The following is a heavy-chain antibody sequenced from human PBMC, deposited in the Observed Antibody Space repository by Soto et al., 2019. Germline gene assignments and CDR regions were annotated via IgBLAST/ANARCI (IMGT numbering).Heavy chain of an antibody. D-gene: IGHD4-17*01. J-gene: IGHJ2*01. Sequence: QLQLQESGPGLVKPSETLSLTCTVSGGSISSSSYYWGWIRQPPGKGLEWIGSMYYSGSTYYNPSLKSRVTIAVDTSNKQFSLKLSSVTAADTAVYYCARSDGDYREPTSYWYFDLWGRGTLVTVSS. CDR3: ARSDGDYREPTSYWYFDL. V-gene: IGHV4-39*01. CDR1: GGSISSSSYY. CDR2: MYYSGST.